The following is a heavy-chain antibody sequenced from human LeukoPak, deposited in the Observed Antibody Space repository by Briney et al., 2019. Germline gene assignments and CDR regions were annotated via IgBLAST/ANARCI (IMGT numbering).Heavy chain of an antibody. CDR3: ARDKTRWGGSSSWPFDY. CDR1: GFTFSSYW. J-gene: IGHJ4*02. CDR2: ISYDGSNK. V-gene: IGHV3-30*03. D-gene: IGHD6-13*01. Sequence: PGGSLRLSCAASGFTFSSYWMSWVRQAPGKGLEWVAVISYDGSNKYYADSVKGRFTISRDNSKNTLYLQMNSLRAEDTAVYYCARDKTRWGGSSSWPFDYWGQGTLVTVSS.